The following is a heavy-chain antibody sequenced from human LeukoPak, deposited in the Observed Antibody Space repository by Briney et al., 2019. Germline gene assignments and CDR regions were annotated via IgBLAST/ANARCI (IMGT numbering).Heavy chain of an antibody. CDR1: GDSIDSYY. CDR3: ARAGFFYDTSGYNDAFDI. V-gene: IGHV4-59*01. CDR2: IYYRGTT. J-gene: IGHJ3*02. Sequence: PSETLSLTCTVSGDSIDSYYWSWIRQPPGKGLEWIGYIYYRGTTSYNPFLKSRVTISVDTSKNQFSLKLSSVTAADTAVYHCARAGFFYDTSGYNDAFDIWGQGTMVTVSS. D-gene: IGHD3-22*01.